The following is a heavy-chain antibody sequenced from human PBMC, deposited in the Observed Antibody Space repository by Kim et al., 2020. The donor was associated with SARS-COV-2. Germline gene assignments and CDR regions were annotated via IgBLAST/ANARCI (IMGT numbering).Heavy chain of an antibody. CDR1: GFTFSSYW. CDR3: ARDGGPGWLRPYWYFDL. V-gene: IGHV3-7*03. CDR2: IKQDGSEK. J-gene: IGHJ2*01. Sequence: GGSLRLSCAASGFTFSSYWMSWVRQAPGKGLEWVANIKQDGSEKYYVDSVKGRFTISRDNAKNSLYLQMNSLRAEDTAVYYCARDGGPGWLRPYWYFDLWGRGTLVTVSS. D-gene: IGHD5-12*01.